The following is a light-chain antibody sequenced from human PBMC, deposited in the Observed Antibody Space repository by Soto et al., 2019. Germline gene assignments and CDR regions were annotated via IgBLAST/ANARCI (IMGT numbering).Light chain of an antibody. J-gene: IGLJ3*02. CDR3: QSYDNSLSGWV. CDR1: IHYDF. Sequence: QSALTQPASVSGSPGQSITISCTGYIHYDFVSWYQQHPGTAPKLVIYEVSNRPSGTSDRFSGSKSGHTASLTISGLQTEDEAVYYCQSYDNSLSGWVFGGGTKVTVL. CDR2: EVS. V-gene: IGLV2-14*01.